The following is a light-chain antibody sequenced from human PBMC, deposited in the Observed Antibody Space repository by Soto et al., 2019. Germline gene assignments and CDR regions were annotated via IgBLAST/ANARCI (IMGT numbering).Light chain of an antibody. CDR1: SSNIGGNS. Sequence: QSVMTQPPSVSAAPGQTFTISCSGSSSNIGGNSVSWYQQLPGTAPKLLIYDDNKRPSGIPDRFSGSKSGTSATLGITGFQTGDEADYYCGSWDSSLSDYVFGPGTKLTVL. J-gene: IGLJ1*01. CDR2: DDN. V-gene: IGLV1-51*01. CDR3: GSWDSSLSDYV.